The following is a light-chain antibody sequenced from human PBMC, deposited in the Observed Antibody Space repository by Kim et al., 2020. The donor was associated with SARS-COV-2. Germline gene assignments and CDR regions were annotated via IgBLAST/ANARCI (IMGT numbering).Light chain of an antibody. CDR2: DSS. J-gene: IGKJ5*01. CDR1: RGVSSY. CDR3: QQRSNWPPIT. Sequence: PGDTATLSSRPRRGVSSYLAWYHQTPGPAPSLLLDDSSNRATGIPARFSGSGSGTDFTLTISSLEPEDFAVYYCQQRSNWPPITFGQGTRLEIK. V-gene: IGKV3-11*01.